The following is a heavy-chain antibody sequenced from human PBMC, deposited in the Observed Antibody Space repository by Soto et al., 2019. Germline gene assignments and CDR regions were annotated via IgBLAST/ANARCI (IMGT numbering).Heavy chain of an antibody. CDR1: GFTFRNYD. CDR2: ISAAGDP. V-gene: IGHV3-13*05. D-gene: IGHD1-20*01. Sequence: EVQLVESGGGLVQPGGSLRLSCEASGFTFRNYDMHWVRQGTGKGLEWVSGISAAGDPDYADSVEGRSTIAGEKAQNSFFLQMSSLRVGDTAVYYCAVTDRAFYGLDVWGQGTTVIVSS. CDR3: AVTDRAFYGLDV. J-gene: IGHJ6*02.